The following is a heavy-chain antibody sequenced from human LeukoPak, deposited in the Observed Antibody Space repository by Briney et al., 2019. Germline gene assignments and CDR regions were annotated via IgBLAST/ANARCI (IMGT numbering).Heavy chain of an antibody. D-gene: IGHD6-19*01. CDR1: GGSISSTNW. J-gene: IGHJ4*02. Sequence: PSGTLSLTCAVSGGSISSTNWWSWVRQPPGKGLEWIGEIYRSGTTNYKPSLKSRVTISLDKSRNHFSLKLTSVTAADSAVYYCARRSPYSTGWSFYFDYWGQGALVTVSS. CDR2: IYRSGTT. CDR3: ARRSPYSTGWSFYFDY. V-gene: IGHV4-4*02.